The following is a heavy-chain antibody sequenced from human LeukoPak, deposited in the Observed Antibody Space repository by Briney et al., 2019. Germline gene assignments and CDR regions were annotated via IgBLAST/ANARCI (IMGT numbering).Heavy chain of an antibody. CDR3: ARGHRYATVFGRFDY. V-gene: IGHV1-2*02. CDR1: GYTFTGYY. D-gene: IGHD3-10*02. CDR2: INPNSGGT. Sequence: ASVKVSCKASGYTFTGYYMHWVRQAPGQGLEWMGWINPNSGGTNYAQKFQGRVTMTRDTSISTAYMELSRLRSDDTAVYYCARGHRYATVFGRFDYWGQGTLVTVSS. J-gene: IGHJ4*02.